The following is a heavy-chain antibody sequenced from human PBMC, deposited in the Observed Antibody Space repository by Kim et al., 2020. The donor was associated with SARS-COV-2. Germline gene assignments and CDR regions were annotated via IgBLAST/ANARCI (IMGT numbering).Heavy chain of an antibody. CDR1: GGSIRSTSNY. V-gene: IGHV4-39*07. J-gene: IGHJ2*01. Sequence: SETLSLTCTVSGGSIRSTSNYWGWIRQSPGKGLEWIGSINYSESTYYNPSLKSRVTIFVDTSKNQFSLSLSSVTAADTAIYYCARASEVANFFSRWY. CDR2: INYSEST. CDR3: ARASEVANFFSRWY. D-gene: IGHD3-3*01.